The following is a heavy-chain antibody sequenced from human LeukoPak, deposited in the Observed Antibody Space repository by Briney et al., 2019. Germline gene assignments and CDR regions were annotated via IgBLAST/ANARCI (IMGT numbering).Heavy chain of an antibody. CDR1: GYTFTSYA. D-gene: IGHD3-3*01. Sequence: ASVTVSCKASGYTFTSYAMHWVRQAPGQGLEWMGRINPNSGGTNYAQKFQGRVTMTRDTSISTAYMELSRLRSDDTAVYYCARALTDYDFWSGQTYYFDYWGQGTLVTVSS. CDR2: INPNSGGT. CDR3: ARALTDYDFWSGQTYYFDY. J-gene: IGHJ4*02. V-gene: IGHV1-2*06.